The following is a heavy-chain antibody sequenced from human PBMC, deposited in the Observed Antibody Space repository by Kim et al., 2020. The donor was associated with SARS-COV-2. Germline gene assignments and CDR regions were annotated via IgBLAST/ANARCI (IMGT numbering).Heavy chain of an antibody. CDR1: GFTFSRYW. CDR2: IKLEGNEK. Sequence: GGSLRLSCAASGFTFSRYWMTWVRQAPGKGLEWLANIKLEGNEKYYVDSVKGRFTISRDNAKNSMYLQMDSLRAEDTAVYYCVRYSGSYYFDFWGQGTLV. D-gene: IGHD1-26*01. CDR3: VRYSGSYYFDF. J-gene: IGHJ4*02. V-gene: IGHV3-7*03.